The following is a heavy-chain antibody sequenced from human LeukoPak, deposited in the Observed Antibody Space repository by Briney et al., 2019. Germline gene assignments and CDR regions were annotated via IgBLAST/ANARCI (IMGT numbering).Heavy chain of an antibody. J-gene: IGHJ4*02. D-gene: IGHD2-15*01. CDR1: GFTFSSYS. Sequence: GGSLRLSCAVCGFTFSSYSMHWVRQAPGKGLEWVSCNRTVTSSIYYADAVKGRLTASRDNAKNSSYLELNSVRAEDTAVYYCAREGLPSGATKIFDYWGQGTLVAVSS. CDR3: AREGLPSGATKIFDY. CDR2: NRTVTSSI. V-gene: IGHV3-21*01.